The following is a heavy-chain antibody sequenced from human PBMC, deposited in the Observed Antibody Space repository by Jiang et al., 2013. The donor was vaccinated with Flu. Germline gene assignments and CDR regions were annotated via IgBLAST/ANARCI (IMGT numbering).Heavy chain of an antibody. CDR2: IYYSGST. Sequence: GPGLGEAFGDPCPSSALSLVAPLAVLLTSGAGSASPQGGGLEWIGSIYYSGSTYYNPSLKSRVTISVDTFKNQFSLKLTSVTAADTAVYYCARDQPRLTNSRPGACDI. CDR3: ARDQPRLTNSRPGACDI. V-gene: IGHV4-39*02. J-gene: IGHJ3*02. D-gene: IGHD1/OR15-1a*01. CDR1: VAPLAVLLTS.